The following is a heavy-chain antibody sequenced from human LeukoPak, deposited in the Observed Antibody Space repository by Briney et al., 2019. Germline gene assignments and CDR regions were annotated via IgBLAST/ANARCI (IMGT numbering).Heavy chain of an antibody. D-gene: IGHD6-6*01. Sequence: SETLSLTCAVYGGSFSGYYWSWIRQPPGKGLEWIGEINHSGSTNYNPSLKSRVTISVDTSKNQFSLKLSSMTAADTAVYYCARDVTDPTIAAIRYYYMDVWGKGTTVTVSS. CDR1: GGSFSGYY. J-gene: IGHJ6*03. V-gene: IGHV4-34*01. CDR2: INHSGST. CDR3: ARDVTDPTIAAIRYYYMDV.